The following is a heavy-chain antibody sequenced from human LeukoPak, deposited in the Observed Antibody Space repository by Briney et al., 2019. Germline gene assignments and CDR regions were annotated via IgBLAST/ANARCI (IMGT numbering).Heavy chain of an antibody. D-gene: IGHD4-17*01. J-gene: IGHJ3*02. Sequence: PSETLSLTCSVFGGSISSTTYYWVWIRQPLGKGLECIASIHYTGRAYYNPSLKSRVTISADTSKNHFSLKLSSVTAADTAVYYCARHFDNGDYKKTFDIWGQGTMVTVSS. CDR3: ARHFDNGDYKKTFDI. CDR2: IHYTGRA. CDR1: GGSISSTTYY. V-gene: IGHV4-39*01.